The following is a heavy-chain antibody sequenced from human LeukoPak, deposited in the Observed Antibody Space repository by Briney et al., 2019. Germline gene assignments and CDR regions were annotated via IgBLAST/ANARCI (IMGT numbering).Heavy chain of an antibody. V-gene: IGHV4-59*08. CDR3: ARHGPPTYYDILTGYYQNNWFDP. CDR2: IYYSGST. D-gene: IGHD3-9*01. Sequence: SETLSLTCTVSGGSISSYYWSWIRQPPGKGLEWIGYIYYSGSTNYNPSLKSRVTISVDTSKNQFSLKLGSVTAADTAVYYCARHGPPTYYDILTGYYQNNWFDPWGQGTLVTVSS. CDR1: GGSISSYY. J-gene: IGHJ5*02.